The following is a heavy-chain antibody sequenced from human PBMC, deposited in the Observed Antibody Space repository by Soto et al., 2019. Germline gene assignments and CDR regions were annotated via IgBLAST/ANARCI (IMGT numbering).Heavy chain of an antibody. CDR1: GCSFSSYA. J-gene: IGHJ4*02. CDR3: ASDWGSHYFDY. Sequence: SVKVSCKASGCSFSSYAISGVRQAPGQGLEWMGGIIPIFGTANYAQKFQGRVTITADESTSTAYMELSSLRSEDTAVYYCASDWGSHYFDYWGQGTLVTVSS. D-gene: IGHD7-27*01. CDR2: IIPIFGTA. V-gene: IGHV1-69*13.